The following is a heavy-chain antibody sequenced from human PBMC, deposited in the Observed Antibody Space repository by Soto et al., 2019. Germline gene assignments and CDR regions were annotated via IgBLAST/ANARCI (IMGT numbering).Heavy chain of an antibody. CDR1: GGSVRGYY. J-gene: IGHJ4*02. Sequence: QVQLQQWGAGLLKPSETLSLTCAVYGGSVRGYYWSWIRQPPGKGLEWIGEIDHSGSTNYNPSLTSQVTLSVDTSRNQFSLNLSSVTAADTAVYYCARVDGDYTVWCQGTLVTVSS. V-gene: IGHV4-34*01. CDR2: IDHSGST. CDR3: ARVDGDYTV. D-gene: IGHD4-17*01.